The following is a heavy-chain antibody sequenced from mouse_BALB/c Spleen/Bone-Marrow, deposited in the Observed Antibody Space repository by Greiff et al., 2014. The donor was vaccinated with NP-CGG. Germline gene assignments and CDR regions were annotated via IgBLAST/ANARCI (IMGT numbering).Heavy chain of an antibody. CDR1: GFTFSSYA. Sequence: EVNLVESGGGLVKPGGSLKLSCAASGFTFSSYAMSWVRQTPEKRLEWVATISSGGSYTYYPDSVKGRFTISRDNAKNILYLQMSSLRSEDTAMYYCARQLLRYYFDYWGQGTTLTVSS. CDR3: ARQLLRYYFDY. J-gene: IGHJ2*01. CDR2: ISSGGSYT. V-gene: IGHV5-9-3*01. D-gene: IGHD1-1*01.